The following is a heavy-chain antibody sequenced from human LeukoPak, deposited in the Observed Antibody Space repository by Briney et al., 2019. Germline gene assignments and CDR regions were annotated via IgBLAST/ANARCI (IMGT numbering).Heavy chain of an antibody. CDR2: INAGNGNT. J-gene: IGHJ4*02. V-gene: IGHV1-3*01. Sequence: ASVKVSCKASGYTFTSYAMHWVRQAPGQRLEWMGWINAGNGNTKYSQKFQGRVTITRDTSASTAYMELSSLRSEDTAVYYCARIIGSSGYYFDYWGQGTLVTVSS. CDR1: GYTFTSYA. CDR3: ARIIGSSGYYFDY. D-gene: IGHD6-6*01.